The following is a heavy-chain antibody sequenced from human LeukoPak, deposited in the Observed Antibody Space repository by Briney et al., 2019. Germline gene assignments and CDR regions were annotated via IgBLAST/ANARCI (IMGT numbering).Heavy chain of an antibody. D-gene: IGHD2-21*02. CDR2: IYHSGST. Sequence: SETLSLTCAVSGGSISSSNWWSWVRQPPGKGLEWIGEIYHSGSTNYNPSLKSRVTISVDKSKNQFSLKLSSVTAADTAVYYCASRTLYCGGDCHQLLDYWGQGTLVTVSS. CDR1: GGSISSSNW. J-gene: IGHJ4*02. V-gene: IGHV4-4*02. CDR3: ASRTLYCGGDCHQLLDY.